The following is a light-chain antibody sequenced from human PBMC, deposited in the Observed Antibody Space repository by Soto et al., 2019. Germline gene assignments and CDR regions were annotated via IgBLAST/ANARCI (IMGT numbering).Light chain of an antibody. V-gene: IGLV2-23*01. CDR2: EGS. CDR1: SSDVGNYNL. Sequence: ALTQPASVSGSPGQSSTISCTGTSSDVGNYNLVSWYQHHPGKAPKLMIYEGSKRPSGVSNRFSGSKSGNTASLTISGLQAEDEAGYYCCSFAAGSTPYVFGTGTKSPS. J-gene: IGLJ1*01. CDR3: CSFAAGSTPYV.